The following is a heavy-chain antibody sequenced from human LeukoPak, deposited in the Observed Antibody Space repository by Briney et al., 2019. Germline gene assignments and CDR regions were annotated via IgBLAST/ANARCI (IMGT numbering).Heavy chain of an antibody. Sequence: ASVKVSCKASGGTFSSYAISWVRQAPGQGLEWMGGIIPIFGTANYAQKFQGRVTITADKSTSTAYMELSSLRSEDTAVYYCARGDDILTDDAFDIWGQGTMVTVSS. D-gene: IGHD3-9*01. CDR1: GGTFSSYA. J-gene: IGHJ3*02. CDR3: ARGDDILTDDAFDI. V-gene: IGHV1-69*06. CDR2: IIPIFGTA.